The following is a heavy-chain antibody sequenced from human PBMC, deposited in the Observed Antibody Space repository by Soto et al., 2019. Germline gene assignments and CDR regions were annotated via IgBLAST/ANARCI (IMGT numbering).Heavy chain of an antibody. CDR1: GGSIRGSYYY. CDR3: ASSQKGYNWNYFDH. J-gene: IGHJ4*02. D-gene: IGHD1-20*01. V-gene: IGHV4-39*01. Sequence: SETLSLNCAVSGGSIRGSYYYWGWLRQSPGRGPEWIGSVFYSGFTSYNPALESRVAVSVDTSKNQFSLKVSAVTAADTAVYYCASSQKGYNWNYFDHWGQGALVTVSS. CDR2: VFYSGFT.